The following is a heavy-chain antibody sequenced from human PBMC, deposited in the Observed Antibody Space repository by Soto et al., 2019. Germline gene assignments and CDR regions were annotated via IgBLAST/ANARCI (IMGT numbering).Heavy chain of an antibody. D-gene: IGHD6-6*01. Sequence: EVQLVESGGGLVQPGGSLRLSCEGSGFTFSNYVMSWVRQAPGKGLEWISALTGGGGSTYHADSVRGRFTISRGNSKNTLYLQMSRLGAEDTAVYYCAKGSASVRPYYFDYWGRGSLVTVSS. CDR1: GFTFSNYV. J-gene: IGHJ4*02. CDR2: LTGGGGST. V-gene: IGHV3-23*04. CDR3: AKGSASVRPYYFDY.